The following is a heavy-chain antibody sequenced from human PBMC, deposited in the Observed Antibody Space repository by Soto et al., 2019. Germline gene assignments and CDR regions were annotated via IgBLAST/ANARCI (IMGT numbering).Heavy chain of an antibody. Sequence: PGGSLRLSCAASELTISSYEMNWVRQAPGKGLEWVSCISSSGSTIYYADSVKGRFTISRDNAKNSLFLQMNSLRAEDTAVYYCAISPLYCGEPRWGQGTLVTVSS. J-gene: IGHJ4*02. CDR3: AISPLYCGEPR. D-gene: IGHD3-10*01. V-gene: IGHV3-48*03. CDR2: ISSSGSTI. CDR1: ELTISSYE.